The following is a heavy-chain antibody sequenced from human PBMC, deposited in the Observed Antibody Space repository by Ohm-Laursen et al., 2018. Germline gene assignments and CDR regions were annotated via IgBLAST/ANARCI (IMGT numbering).Heavy chain of an antibody. D-gene: IGHD6-19*01. Sequence: SLRLSCAASGFTFSNYGMHWVRQAPGKGLEWVAVISYDGSNKYYVDSAKGRFTISRDNAKNSLYLQMNSLRAEDTAVYYCARNSSGGGGSFDYWGQGTLVTVSS. CDR2: ISYDGSNK. V-gene: IGHV3-30*03. CDR1: GFTFSNYG. J-gene: IGHJ4*02. CDR3: ARNSSGGGGSFDY.